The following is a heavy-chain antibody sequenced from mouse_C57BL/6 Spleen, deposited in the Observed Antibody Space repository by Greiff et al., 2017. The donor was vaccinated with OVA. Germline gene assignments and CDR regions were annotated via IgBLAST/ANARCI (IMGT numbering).Heavy chain of an antibody. D-gene: IGHD2-1*01. CDR2: IDPEDGET. J-gene: IGHJ1*03. CDR3: ARGDYGNYGWYFDV. V-gene: IGHV14-2*01. Sequence: VQLQQSGAELVKPGASVKLSCTASGFNIKDYYMHWVKQRTEQGLEWIGRIDPEDGETKYAPKFQGKATITADTSSNTAYLQRSSLTSEDTAVYYGARGDYGNYGWYFDVWGTGTTVTVSS. CDR1: GFNIKDYY.